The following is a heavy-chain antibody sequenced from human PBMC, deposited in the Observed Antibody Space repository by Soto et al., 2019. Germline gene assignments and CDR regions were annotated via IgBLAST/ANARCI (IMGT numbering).Heavy chain of an antibody. J-gene: IGHJ6*02. CDR3: ARDEAVAGTRYYYGMDV. Sequence: GGSLRLSFAASGLTFSSYSMNWVRQAQGKGLKWVSSISSISSYIYYADSVKGRFTISRDNAKNSLYLQMNSLRAEDTAVYSCARDEAVAGTRYYYGMDVWGQGTTVTVSS. CDR1: GLTFSSYS. V-gene: IGHV3-21*01. D-gene: IGHD6-19*01. CDR2: ISSISSYI.